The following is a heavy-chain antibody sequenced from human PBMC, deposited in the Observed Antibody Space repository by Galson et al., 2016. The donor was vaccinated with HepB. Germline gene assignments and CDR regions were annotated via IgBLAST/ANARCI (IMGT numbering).Heavy chain of an antibody. CDR2: VYHSGAT. Sequence: LSLTCSVSGDSITRYYWSWIRQPPGRGLEWIGYVYHSGATKYNPPLESRVTISVDTSKKQFSLKLTSATAADTAVYFCARGEFESRLNMVRGVLKEGYYYGVDVWGQGTTVTVSS. D-gene: IGHD3-10*01. V-gene: IGHV4-59*12. CDR1: GDSITRYY. J-gene: IGHJ6*02. CDR3: ARGEFESRLNMVRGVLKEGYYYGVDV.